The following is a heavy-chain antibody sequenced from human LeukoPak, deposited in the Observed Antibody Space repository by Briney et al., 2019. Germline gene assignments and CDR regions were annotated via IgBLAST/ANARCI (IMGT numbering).Heavy chain of an antibody. V-gene: IGHV3-21*04. CDR3: AKDYRPDGYNDLDY. Sequence: GGSLRLSCAASGFTFSSYSMNWVRQAPGKGLEWVSSISSSSSYIYYADSVKGRFTISRDNAKNPLYLQMNSLRAEDPAVYFCAKDYRPDGYNDLDYWGQGTQVTVSS. D-gene: IGHD5-24*01. CDR1: GFTFSSYS. J-gene: IGHJ4*02. CDR2: ISSSSSYI.